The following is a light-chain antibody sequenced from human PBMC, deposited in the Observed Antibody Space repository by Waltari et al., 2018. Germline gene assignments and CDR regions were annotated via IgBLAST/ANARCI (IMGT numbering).Light chain of an antibody. CDR3: QHYVRLPAT. V-gene: IGKV3-20*01. CDR2: GAS. Sequence: EIVLTQSPGTLSLSPGERATLSCRASQSVSRSLARYQQKPGQAHRILIYGASNRATGIPDRFSGSGSGTDFSLIITRLEPEDFAMYYCQHYVRLPATFGQGTKVEIK. J-gene: IGKJ1*01. CDR1: QSVSRS.